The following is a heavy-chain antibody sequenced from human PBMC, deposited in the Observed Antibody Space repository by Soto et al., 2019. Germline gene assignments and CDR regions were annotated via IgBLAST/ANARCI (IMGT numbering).Heavy chain of an antibody. CDR1: GFTFSSYG. J-gene: IGHJ4*02. CDR3: ALVGALDD. Sequence: QVQLVESGGGVVQPGRSLRLSCAASGFTFSSYGMHWVRQAPGKGLEWVAVISYDGSNNYYADSVKGRFTISRDNSKKALYLQMNGLRAEDTAVYYCALVGALDDWGEGTLVAVCS. V-gene: IGHV3-30*03. D-gene: IGHD1-26*01. CDR2: ISYDGSNN.